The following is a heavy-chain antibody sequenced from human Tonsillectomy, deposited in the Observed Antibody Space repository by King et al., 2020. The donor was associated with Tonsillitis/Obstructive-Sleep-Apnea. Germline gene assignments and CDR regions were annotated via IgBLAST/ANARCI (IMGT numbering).Heavy chain of an antibody. V-gene: IGHV5-51*01. CDR2: IYPGDSDT. J-gene: IGHJ5*02. CDR3: ARGGVTTNENWFDP. CDR1: GYSFSNYW. Sequence: QLVQSGAEVKKPGESLKNSCKDSGYSFSNYWIGWVRQMPGKGLEWMGSIYPGDSDTRYSPAFQGQVTISVDKSISTAFLQWSSLKASDTAIYYCARGGVTTNENWFDPWGQGTLVTVSP. D-gene: IGHD1/OR15-1a*01.